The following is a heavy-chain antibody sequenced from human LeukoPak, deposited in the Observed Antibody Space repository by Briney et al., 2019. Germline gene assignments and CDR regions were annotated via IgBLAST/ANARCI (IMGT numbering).Heavy chain of an antibody. CDR3: ARGEGYDILTGYYNVNYFDY. CDR1: GDSVSSNSAA. D-gene: IGHD3-9*01. CDR2: TYYRSKLYN. J-gene: IGHJ4*02. Sequence: SQTLSLTCAISGDSVSSNSAAWNWIRQSPSRGLEWLGRTYYRSKLYNDYAVSVKSRITINTDTSKNQVYLHLNSVTPEDTAVYYCARGEGYDILTGYYNVNYFDYWGQGTLVTVSS. V-gene: IGHV6-1*01.